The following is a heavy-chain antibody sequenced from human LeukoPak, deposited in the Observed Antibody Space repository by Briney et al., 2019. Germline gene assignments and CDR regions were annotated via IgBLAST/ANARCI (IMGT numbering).Heavy chain of an antibody. V-gene: IGHV4-59*01. Sequence: SETLSLTCTVSGGSISSYYWSWIRQPPGKGLEWIGYIYYSGSTNYNPSLKSRVTISVDTSKNQFSLKLSSVTAADTAVYYCASQTESPYALDYWGQGTLVTVSS. CDR1: GGSISSYY. D-gene: IGHD1-14*01. J-gene: IGHJ4*02. CDR3: ASQTESPYALDY. CDR2: IYYSGST.